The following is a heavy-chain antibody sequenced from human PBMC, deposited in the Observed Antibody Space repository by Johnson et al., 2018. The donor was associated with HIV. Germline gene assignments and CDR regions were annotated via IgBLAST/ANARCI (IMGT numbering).Heavy chain of an antibody. CDR2: ISYDGSNK. D-gene: IGHD3-3*01. V-gene: IGHV3-30*04. CDR3: ARVRVCGVVPAPLGAFDI. Sequence: QVQLVESGGGVVQPGRSLKLSCAASGFTFSNYLMHWVRQAPGKGLEWVAVISYDGSNKYYADSVKGRFTISRDNAKNSLYLQMNSLRAEDTAVYYCARVRVCGVVPAPLGAFDIWGQGTMVTVSS. CDR1: GFTFSNYL. J-gene: IGHJ3*02.